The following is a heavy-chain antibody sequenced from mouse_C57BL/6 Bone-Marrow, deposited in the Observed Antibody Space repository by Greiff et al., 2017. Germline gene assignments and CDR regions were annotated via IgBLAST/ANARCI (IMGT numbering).Heavy chain of an antibody. D-gene: IGHD4-1*01. CDR3: ARELGRPLFAY. CDR1: GYTFTDYN. Sequence: VQLKESGPELVKPGASVKIPCKASGYTFTDYNMDWVKQSHGKSLEWIGDINPNNGGTIYNQKFKGKATLTVDKSSSTAYMELRSLTSEDTAVYYCARELGRPLFAYWGQGTLVTVSA. V-gene: IGHV1-18*01. J-gene: IGHJ3*01. CDR2: INPNNGGT.